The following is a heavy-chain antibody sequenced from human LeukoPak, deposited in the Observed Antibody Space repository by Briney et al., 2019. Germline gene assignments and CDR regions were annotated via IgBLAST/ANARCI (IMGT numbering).Heavy chain of an antibody. CDR2: IIPIFGTA. CDR1: GGTFSSYA. J-gene: IGHJ4*02. V-gene: IGHV1-69*05. CDR3: AKERGYSGYEPSFGYFDY. Sequence: GASVKVSCKASGGTFSSYAISWVRQAPGQGLEWMGGIIPIFGTANYAQKFQGRVTITTDESTSTAYMELSSLRSEDTAVYYCAKERGYSGYEPSFGYFDYWGQGTLVTVSS. D-gene: IGHD5-12*01.